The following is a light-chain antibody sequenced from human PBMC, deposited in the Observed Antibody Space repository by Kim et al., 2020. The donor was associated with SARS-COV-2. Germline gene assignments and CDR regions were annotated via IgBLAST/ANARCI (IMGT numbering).Light chain of an antibody. V-gene: IGKV3-15*01. J-gene: IGKJ2*01. CDR2: GAS. CDR3: QQYKDWPLS. Sequence: SLSPGERATFSCRASESVGSTLAWYQQRPGRAPRLLIYGASTRATGIPPRFSGSGSGTEFTLTISSLQSEDFAVYYCQQYKDWPLSFGLGTKLEI. CDR1: ESVGST.